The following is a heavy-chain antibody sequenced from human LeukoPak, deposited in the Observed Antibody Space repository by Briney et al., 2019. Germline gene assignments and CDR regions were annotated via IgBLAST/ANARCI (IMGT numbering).Heavy chain of an antibody. CDR2: THYRSKWYN. D-gene: IGHD1-26*01. V-gene: IGHV6-1*01. J-gene: IGHJ6*02. Sequence: SQTLSLTCAISGDRVSSNSAAWNWIRQSPSRSLEWLGRTHYRSKWYNDYAVSVKSRISINPDTSKNQFSLQLNSVTPEDTAVYYCARGSGSGSYYLYYYYGMDVWGQGTTVTVSS. CDR1: GDRVSSNSAA. CDR3: ARGSGSGSYYLYYYYGMDV.